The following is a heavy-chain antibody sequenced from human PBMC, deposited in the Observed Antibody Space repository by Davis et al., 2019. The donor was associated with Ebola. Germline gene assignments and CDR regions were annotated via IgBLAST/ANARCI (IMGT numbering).Heavy chain of an antibody. CDR3: ARGGLGYYYYYGMDV. J-gene: IGHJ6*02. D-gene: IGHD3/OR15-3a*01. CDR1: GFTFSSYW. V-gene: IGHV4-34*01. Sequence: ESLKISCAASGFTFSSYWMSWIRQPPGKGLEWIGEINHSGSTNYNPSLKSRVTISVDTSKNQFSLKLSSVTAADTAVYYCARGGLGYYYYYGMDVWGQGTTVTVSS. CDR2: INHSGST.